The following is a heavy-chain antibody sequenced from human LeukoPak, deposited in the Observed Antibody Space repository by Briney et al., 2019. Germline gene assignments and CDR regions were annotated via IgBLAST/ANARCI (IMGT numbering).Heavy chain of an antibody. V-gene: IGHV3-33*01. CDR2: MWSDRITK. D-gene: IGHD1-26*01. J-gene: IGHJ6*02. CDR3: ARDRSRIDV. CDR1: GFTFSTYG. Sequence: GGSLRLSCAVSGFTFSTYGMHWVRHAPGKGLEWVAVMWSDRITKFFGDSVKGRFTTSKDNSKNTRYLQMNSLTADDTGVYYCARDRSRIDVWGQGTTVTVSS.